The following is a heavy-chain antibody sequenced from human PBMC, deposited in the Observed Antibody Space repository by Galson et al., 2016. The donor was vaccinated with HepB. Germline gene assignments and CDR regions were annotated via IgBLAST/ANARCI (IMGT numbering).Heavy chain of an antibody. D-gene: IGHD1-1*01. CDR1: GGFISSYY. J-gene: IGHJ3*02. CDR2: IYSSGNT. V-gene: IGHV4-4*09. CDR3: ARDPGGNYAFDI. Sequence: SETLSLTCPVSGGFISSYYWSWVRQPPGKGLEWIGNIYSSGNTHYNPSLKSRLTISLDTSKRQSSLKLRSATAADTAVYYCARDPGGNYAFDIWGQGTMVTVSS.